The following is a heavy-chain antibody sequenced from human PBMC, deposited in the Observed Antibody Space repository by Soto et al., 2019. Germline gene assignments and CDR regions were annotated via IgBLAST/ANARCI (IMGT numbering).Heavy chain of an antibody. J-gene: IGHJ4*02. CDR2: ISTYNGNK. Sequence: QVQLVQSGAEVKKPGASVKVSCKASGYTFTSYAISWVRQAPGQGLEWMGWISTYNGNKNYVQKLQGRVTMTTDTSTSTAYMELRSLRSDDTAVYYCARISRSYLPVDYWGQGTLVTVSS. CDR3: ARISRSYLPVDY. CDR1: GYTFTSYA. V-gene: IGHV1-18*01. D-gene: IGHD1-26*01.